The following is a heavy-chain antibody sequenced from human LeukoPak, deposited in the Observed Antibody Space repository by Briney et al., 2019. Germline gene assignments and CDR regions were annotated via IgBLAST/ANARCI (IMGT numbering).Heavy chain of an antibody. CDR1: GYTFTSYG. CDR2: ISAYNGNT. CDR3: ARESCSGGSCYSEWFDP. J-gene: IGHJ5*02. D-gene: IGHD2-15*01. V-gene: IGHV1-18*01. Sequence: ASVKVSCKASGYTFTSYGISWVRQAPGQGLEWMGWISAYNGNTNYAQKLQGRVTMTTDTSTSTAYMELRSLRSDDTAVYYCARESCSGGSCYSEWFDPWGQGTRVTVSS.